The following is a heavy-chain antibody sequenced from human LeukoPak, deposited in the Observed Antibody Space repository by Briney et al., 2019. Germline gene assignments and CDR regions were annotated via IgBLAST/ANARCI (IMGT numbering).Heavy chain of an antibody. D-gene: IGHD4-11*01. Sequence: SETLSLTCAVSGYSISSGYYWGWIRQPPGKGLEWIGSIYHSGSTYYNPSLKSRFTISVDTSKNQFSLKLSSVTAADTAVYYCARHRTTVTPAYFDYWGQGTLVTVSS. CDR2: IYHSGST. CDR3: ARHRTTVTPAYFDY. CDR1: GYSISSGYY. V-gene: IGHV4-38-2*01. J-gene: IGHJ4*02.